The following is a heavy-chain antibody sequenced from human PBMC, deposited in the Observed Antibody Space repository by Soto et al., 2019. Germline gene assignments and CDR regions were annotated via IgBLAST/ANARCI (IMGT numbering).Heavy chain of an antibody. Sequence: GGPLILSCAASGFTFSSYGMHWVRQAPGKGLEWVAVISYDGSNKYYADSVKGRFTISRDNSKNTLYLQMNSLRAEDTAVYYCASPRSSSGWYYFDYWGQGTLVTVSS. CDR1: GFTFSSYG. D-gene: IGHD6-19*01. V-gene: IGHV3-30*03. CDR3: ASPRSSSGWYYFDY. CDR2: ISYDGSNK. J-gene: IGHJ4*02.